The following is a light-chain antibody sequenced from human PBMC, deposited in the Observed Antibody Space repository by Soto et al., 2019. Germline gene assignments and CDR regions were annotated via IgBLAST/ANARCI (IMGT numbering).Light chain of an antibody. CDR2: EVT. V-gene: IGLV2-8*01. CDR3: YSYAGSYSLGV. CDR1: HNDVPIYNY. J-gene: IGLJ1*01. Sequence: QSALTQPPSASGSPGQSVTISCTGTHNDVPIYNYVSWYQQYPGKPPKLIIYEVTKRPSGVPDRFTGSKSGNTAFLTVSGLQAEDEADYYCYSYAGSYSLGVFGTGTKLTVL.